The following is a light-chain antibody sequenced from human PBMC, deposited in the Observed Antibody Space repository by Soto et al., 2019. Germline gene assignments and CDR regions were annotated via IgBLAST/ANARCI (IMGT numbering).Light chain of an antibody. Sequence: DIVMTQSPLSLPVTPGEPASISCRSSQSLMHSNGYNYLDWYLQKPGQSPQLLIYLGSNRASGVPDRFSGSGSGTDFTLKISRVEAEDGGVYYCMQALQTPTYAFGQGTKLEIK. J-gene: IGKJ2*01. V-gene: IGKV2-28*01. CDR3: MQALQTPTYA. CDR1: QSLMHSNGYNY. CDR2: LGS.